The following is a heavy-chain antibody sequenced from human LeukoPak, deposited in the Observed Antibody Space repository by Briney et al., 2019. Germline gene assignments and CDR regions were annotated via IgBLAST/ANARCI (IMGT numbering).Heavy chain of an antibody. V-gene: IGHV3-74*01. CDR1: EFTLSSYW. D-gene: IGHD5-24*01. CDR2: INGDGSST. CDR3: ARTRWLHLDS. Sequence: GGSLRLSCAASEFTLSSYWMHWVRQAPGKGLVWVSRINGDGSSTSYADSVKGRFTISRDNAKNTLYLQMNSLRVEDTAVYYCARTRWLHLDSWGQGTLVTVSS. J-gene: IGHJ4*02.